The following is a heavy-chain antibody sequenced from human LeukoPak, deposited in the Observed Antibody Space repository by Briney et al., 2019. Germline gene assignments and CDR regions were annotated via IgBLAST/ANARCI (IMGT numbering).Heavy chain of an antibody. Sequence: SETLSLTCTVSGGSISSYYWSWIRQPPGKGLEWIGYIYYSGNTNYNPSLKSRVTISVDTSKNQFSLKLSSVTAADTAVYYCARVREYNYVYDAFDIWGQGTMVTVSS. CDR3: ARVREYNYVYDAFDI. D-gene: IGHD5-18*01. CDR2: IYYSGNT. CDR1: GGSISSYY. V-gene: IGHV4-59*01. J-gene: IGHJ3*02.